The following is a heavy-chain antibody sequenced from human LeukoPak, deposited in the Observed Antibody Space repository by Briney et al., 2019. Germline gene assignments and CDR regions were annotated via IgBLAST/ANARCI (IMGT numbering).Heavy chain of an antibody. V-gene: IGHV4-34*01. D-gene: IGHD6-13*01. CDR2: INHSGST. Sequence: PSETLSLTCAVYGGSFSGYYWSWIRQPPGKGLEWIGEINHSGSTNYNPSLKSRVTISVDTSKNQSSLKLSSVTAADTAVYYCAHEQQLATPLVYWGQGTLVTVSS. CDR3: AHEQQLATPLVY. CDR1: GGSFSGYY. J-gene: IGHJ4*02.